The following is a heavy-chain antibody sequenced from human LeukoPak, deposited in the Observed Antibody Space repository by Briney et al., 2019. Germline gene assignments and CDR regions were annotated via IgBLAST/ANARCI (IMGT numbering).Heavy chain of an antibody. CDR1: GGTFSSYA. D-gene: IGHD1-26*01. V-gene: IGHV1-69*05. J-gene: IGHJ5*02. CDR3: ARRKLLGLDP. CDR2: IIPIFGTA. Sequence: ASVKVSCKASGGTFSSYAISWVRQAPGQGLEWMGGIIPIFGTANYAQKFQGRVTITTDESTSTAYMELSSLRSEDTAGYYCARRKLLGLDPWGQGTLVTVSS.